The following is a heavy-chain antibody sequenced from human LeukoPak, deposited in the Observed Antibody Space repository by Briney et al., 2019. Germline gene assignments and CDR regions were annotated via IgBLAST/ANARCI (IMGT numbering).Heavy chain of an antibody. CDR1: GYTFTSYA. J-gene: IGHJ3*02. D-gene: IGHD3-16*02. V-gene: IGHV1-3*03. Sequence: ASVKVSCKASGYTFTSYAMHWVRQAPGQRLEWMGWINAGNGNTKYSQEFQGRVTITRDTSASTAYMELSSLRSEDMAVYYCARERYYDYVWGSYRFTKAYHAFDIWGQGTMVTVSS. CDR2: INAGNGNT. CDR3: ARERYYDYVWGSYRFTKAYHAFDI.